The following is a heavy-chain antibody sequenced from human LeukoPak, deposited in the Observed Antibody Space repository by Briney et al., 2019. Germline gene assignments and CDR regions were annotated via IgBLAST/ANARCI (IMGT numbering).Heavy chain of an antibody. V-gene: IGHV3-7*01. Sequence: GGSLRLSCAASGFTFRSYWMIWVRQAPGKGVEWVANIKQDGSEKYYEDSVKGRFTISRDNAKNSLSLQMNSLRAEDTAVYYCARNGDYDGRGFYYFFDYWGRGTLVSV. CDR3: ARNGDYDGRGFYYFFDY. J-gene: IGHJ4*02. CDR1: GFTFRSYW. CDR2: IKQDGSEK. D-gene: IGHD3-22*01.